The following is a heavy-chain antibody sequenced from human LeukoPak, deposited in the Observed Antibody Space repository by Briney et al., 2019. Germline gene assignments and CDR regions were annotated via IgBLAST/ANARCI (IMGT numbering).Heavy chain of an antibody. Sequence: GGSLRLSCAASGFIFSNYDMNWVRQAPGKGLEWVSSISRSSSYINSVDSVTGRFTISRDNAKNSLYLQMNSLRAEDTAVYYCARDRGYYFDYWGQGAVVTVSS. D-gene: IGHD5-24*01. CDR2: ISRSSSYI. CDR1: GFIFSNYD. CDR3: ARDRGYYFDY. V-gene: IGHV3-21*01. J-gene: IGHJ4*02.